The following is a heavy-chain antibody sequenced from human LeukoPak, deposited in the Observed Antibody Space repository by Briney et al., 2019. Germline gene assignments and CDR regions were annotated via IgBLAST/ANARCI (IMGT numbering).Heavy chain of an antibody. J-gene: IGHJ4*02. CDR2: INPSGGST. D-gene: IGHD3-9*01. CDR1: GYTFTGYY. V-gene: IGHV1-46*01. CDR3: ARDHGPQYYDILTGYLFDY. Sequence: GASVKVSCKTSGYTFTGYYMHWVRQAPGQGLEWMGIINPSGGSTSYAQKFQGRVTMTRDTSTSTVYMELSSLRSEDTAVYYCARDHGPQYYDILTGYLFDYWGQGTLVTVSS.